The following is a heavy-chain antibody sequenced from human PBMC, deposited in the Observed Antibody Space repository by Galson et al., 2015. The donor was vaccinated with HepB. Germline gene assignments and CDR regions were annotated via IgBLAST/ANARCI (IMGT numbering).Heavy chain of an antibody. CDR3: ARGADWNSFDY. D-gene: IGHD1-1*01. CDR1: GFTFSSYG. CDR2: ISYDGTSK. J-gene: IGHJ4*02. V-gene: IGHV3-30*19. Sequence: SLRLSCAASGFTFSSYGMHWVRQAPGKGLEWVAVISYDGTSKYYADSVKGRFTIPRDNSKNTLHLQMNSLRAEDTALYYLARGADWNSFDYWGQGPLVTVAS.